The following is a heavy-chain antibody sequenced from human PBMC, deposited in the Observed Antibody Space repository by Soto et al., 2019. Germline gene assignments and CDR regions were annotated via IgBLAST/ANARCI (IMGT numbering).Heavy chain of an antibody. D-gene: IGHD3-10*01. CDR1: GFTFSNYA. CDR3: AKDLNGSGSFTSYYHYGMDV. CDR2: ISGSGRNT. J-gene: IGHJ6*02. V-gene: IGHV3-23*01. Sequence: EVQMLESGGGLVHPGGSLRLSCAASGFTFSNYAMNWVRQAPGKGLEWVSSISGSGRNTYYADSVKGRLTIPRDSSKNTLYLQMNSLRVEDTGVYYCAKDLNGSGSFTSYYHYGMDVWGQGTTVTVSS.